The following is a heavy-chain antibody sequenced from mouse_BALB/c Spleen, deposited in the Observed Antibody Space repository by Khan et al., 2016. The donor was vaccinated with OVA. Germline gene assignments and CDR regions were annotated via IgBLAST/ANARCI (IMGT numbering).Heavy chain of an antibody. Sequence: QVQLKQSGPGLVAPSQTLSITCTVSGFSLSNYGVHWVRQPPGKGLERLGVIWAGGSTNHNSALMYRMSISKDDSKSQVFLNMNSLQTDAPAIYYCARAFYSGSWFAYWGHGTLVTVST. D-gene: IGHD1-1*01. CDR1: GFSLSNYG. CDR2: IWAGGST. V-gene: IGHV2-9*02. CDR3: ARAFYSGSWFAY. J-gene: IGHJ3*01.